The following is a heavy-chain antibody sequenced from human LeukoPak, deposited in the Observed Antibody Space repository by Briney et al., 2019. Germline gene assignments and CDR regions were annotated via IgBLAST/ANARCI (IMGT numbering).Heavy chain of an antibody. CDR1: GGSITSTLYY. V-gene: IGHV4-39*01. Sequence: SETLSLTCTVSGGSITSTLYYWGWFRQSSGKGLEWIGSIYYSGSTYYNPSLKSRVTISVDTSKNQFSLRLTSVTAADTAVYFCAGQPENARGFYWGQGTLVTVSS. CDR2: IYYSGST. D-gene: IGHD2-2*01. CDR3: AGQPENARGFY. J-gene: IGHJ1*01.